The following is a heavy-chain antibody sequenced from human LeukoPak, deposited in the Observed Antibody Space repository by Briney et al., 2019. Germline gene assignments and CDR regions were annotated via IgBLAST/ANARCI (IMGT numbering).Heavy chain of an antibody. CDR3: ARVAGGYSYGYEDH. CDR2: ISAYSGNT. CDR1: GYTFASNG. J-gene: IGHJ4*02. V-gene: IGHV1-18*01. D-gene: IGHD5-18*01. Sequence: ASVKVSCKASGYTFASNGISWVRQAPGQGLEWMGWISAYSGNTNYAQNLQGRVTVTTDTAARTAYMELRSLRSDDTAMYYCARVAGGYSYGYEDHWGQGTLVTVSS.